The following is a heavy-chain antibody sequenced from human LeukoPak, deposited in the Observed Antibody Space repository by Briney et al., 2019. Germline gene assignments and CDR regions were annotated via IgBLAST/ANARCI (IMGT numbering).Heavy chain of an antibody. CDR3: AKGISGSYLSDY. J-gene: IGHJ4*02. D-gene: IGHD3-10*01. Sequence: PGGPLRLSCAASGFTFSSYEMNWVRQAPGKGLEWVSYISSSGSTIYYADSVKGRFTISRDNSKNTLSLQMNSLRAEDTAVYYCAKGISGSYLSDYWGQGTLSPSPQ. CDR2: ISSSGSTI. CDR1: GFTFSSYE. V-gene: IGHV3-48*03.